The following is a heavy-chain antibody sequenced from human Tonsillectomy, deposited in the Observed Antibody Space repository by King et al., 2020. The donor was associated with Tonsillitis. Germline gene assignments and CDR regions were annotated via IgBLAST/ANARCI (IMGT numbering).Heavy chain of an antibody. CDR3: ARDHGHHYYYGMDV. CDR2: IIPNFNTA. J-gene: IGHJ6*02. Sequence: VQLVESGAEVKKSGSSVKVSCKASGGTFSSYTISWVRQAPGQGLEWMGGIIPNFNTANYAQKFQGRVTITADESTTTVYMELSSLRSEDTAVYYCARDHGHHYYYGMDVWGQGTTVTVSS. V-gene: IGHV1-69*01. CDR1: GGTFSSYT.